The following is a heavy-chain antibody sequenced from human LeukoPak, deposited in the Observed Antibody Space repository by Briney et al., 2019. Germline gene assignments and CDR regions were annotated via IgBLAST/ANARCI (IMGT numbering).Heavy chain of an antibody. CDR3: ASQGGY. V-gene: IGHV3-74*01. CDR1: GLSPSDFW. Sequence: GGSLRLSCAASGLSPSDFWMHWVRQVPGKGLVWVSRISPDGTKTRYADFVKGRFIISRDNAKNALYLQMNNLRVDDTAMYYCASQGGYWGQGTLVAVSS. D-gene: IGHD3-16*01. J-gene: IGHJ4*02. CDR2: ISPDGTKT.